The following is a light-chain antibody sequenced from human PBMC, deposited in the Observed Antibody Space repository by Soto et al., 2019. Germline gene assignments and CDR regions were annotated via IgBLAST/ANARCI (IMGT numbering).Light chain of an antibody. CDR2: DAS. CDR3: QQRSNWPLT. CDR1: QSVSSY. Sequence: EIVLTQSPATLSLSPGERATLFCRASQSVSSYLAWYQQKPGQAPRLLIYDASNRATGIPARFSGSGSGTGFTLTISSLEPEDFAVYYCQQRSNWPLTFGGGTKVEIK. J-gene: IGKJ4*01. V-gene: IGKV3-11*01.